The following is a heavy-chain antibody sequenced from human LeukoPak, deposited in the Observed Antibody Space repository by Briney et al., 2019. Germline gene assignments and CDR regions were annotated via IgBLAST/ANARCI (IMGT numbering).Heavy chain of an antibody. Sequence: GGSLRLSCAASGFTFSSYAMSWVRQAPGKGLEWVSAISGSGGSTYYADSVKGRFTISRDNSKNTLYLQMNSLRAEDTAVYYCARDKLRSSGYYIDYWGQGTLVTVSS. D-gene: IGHD3-22*01. V-gene: IGHV3-23*01. CDR3: ARDKLRSSGYYIDY. CDR2: ISGSGGST. J-gene: IGHJ4*02. CDR1: GFTFSSYA.